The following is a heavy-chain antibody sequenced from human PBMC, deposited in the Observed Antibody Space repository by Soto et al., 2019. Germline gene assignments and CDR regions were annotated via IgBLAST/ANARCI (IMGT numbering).Heavy chain of an antibody. J-gene: IGHJ4*02. CDR1: GGSISSSGYY. V-gene: IGHV4-39*01. Sequence: SETLSLTCTVSGGSISSSGYYWGWIRQPPGKGLEWIGSIYYSGSTYYNPSLKSRVTISVDTSKNQFSLKLSSVTVADTAVYYCATFLGALYYFDYWGQGTLVTVSS. D-gene: IGHD1-26*01. CDR3: ATFLGALYYFDY. CDR2: IYYSGST.